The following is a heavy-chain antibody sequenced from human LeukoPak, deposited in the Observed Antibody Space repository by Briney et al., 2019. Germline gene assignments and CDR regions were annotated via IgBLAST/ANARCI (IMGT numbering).Heavy chain of an antibody. CDR1: GFTFSSYW. Sequence: GGSLRLSCAGSGFTFSSYWMSWVRQAPGRGLEWVANIKPDGSDKYYVDAVKGRFTVSRDNAENSLYLNMNSLRIEYTAVYYCARDLNWDTDYWGQGTLVTVSS. CDR3: ARDLNWDTDY. J-gene: IGHJ4*02. D-gene: IGHD1/OR15-1a*01. CDR2: IKPDGSDK. V-gene: IGHV3-7*04.